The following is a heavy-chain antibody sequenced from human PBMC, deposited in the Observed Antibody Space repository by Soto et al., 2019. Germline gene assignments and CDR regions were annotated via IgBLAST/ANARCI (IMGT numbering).Heavy chain of an antibody. CDR2: IYYSGST. V-gene: IGHV4-31*03. CDR3: ARVRPPIFGVTSYYFDY. Sequence: PSETLSLTCTVSGGSISSGGYYWSWIRQHPGKGLEWIGYIYYSGSTYYNPSLKSRVTISVDTSQNQFSLKLSSVTAADTAVYYCARVRPPIFGVTSYYFDYWGQGTLVTVSS. CDR1: GGSISSGGYY. J-gene: IGHJ4*02. D-gene: IGHD3-3*01.